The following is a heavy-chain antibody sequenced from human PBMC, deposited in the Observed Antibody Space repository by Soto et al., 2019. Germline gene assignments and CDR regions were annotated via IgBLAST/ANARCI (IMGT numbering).Heavy chain of an antibody. CDR3: ALDDYGDYGDY. V-gene: IGHV4-39*01. D-gene: IGHD4-17*01. CDR2: IYYSGST. J-gene: IGHJ4*02. Sequence: PSETLSLTCTVSGGSISSSSYYWGWIRQPPGKGLEWIGSIYYSGSTYYNPSLKSRVTISVDTSKNQFSLKLSSVTAADTAVYYCALDDYGDYGDYWGQGTLVTVSS. CDR1: GGSISSSSYY.